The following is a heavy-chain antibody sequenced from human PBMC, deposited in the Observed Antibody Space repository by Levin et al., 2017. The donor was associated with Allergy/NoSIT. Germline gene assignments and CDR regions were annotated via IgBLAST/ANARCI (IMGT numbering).Heavy chain of an antibody. J-gene: IGHJ4*02. V-gene: IGHV3-30*18. D-gene: IGHD4-23*01. Sequence: GESLKISCAASGFTFSSYGMHWVRQAPGKGLEWVAVISYDGSNKYYADSVKGRFTISRDNSKNTLYLQMNSLRAEDTAVYYCAKDQRFLTTVVTGSGDYWGQGTLVTVSS. CDR3: AKDQRFLTTVVTGSGDY. CDR1: GFTFSSYG. CDR2: ISYDGSNK.